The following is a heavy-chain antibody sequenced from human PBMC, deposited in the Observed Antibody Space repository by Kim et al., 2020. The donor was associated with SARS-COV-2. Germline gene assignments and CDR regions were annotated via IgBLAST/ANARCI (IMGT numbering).Heavy chain of an antibody. V-gene: IGHV3-33*01. CDR2: IWYDGSNK. D-gene: IGHD1-20*01. CDR3: AREVSPYAFDI. CDR1: GFTFSSYA. Sequence: GGSLRLSCAASGFTFSSYAMHWVRQAPGRGLEWVAVIWYDGSNKYYADSVKGRFTISRDNSKNTLYLQVNSLRVEDTAVYYCAREVSPYAFDIWGQGTMVTVSS. J-gene: IGHJ3*02.